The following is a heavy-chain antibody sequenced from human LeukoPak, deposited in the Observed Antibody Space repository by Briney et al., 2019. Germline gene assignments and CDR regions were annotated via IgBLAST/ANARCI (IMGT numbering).Heavy chain of an antibody. CDR1: GIAFTNYA. J-gene: IGHJ4*02. CDR3: AKGDGSGSYYNRPSDY. V-gene: IGHV3-23*01. D-gene: IGHD3-10*01. CDR2: ISASGVST. Sequence: GGSLRLSCAASGIAFTNYAMNWVRQAPGKGLEWVSSISASGVSTYYADSVKGRFTISRDNSENTLYLQMNSLRADDTAVYYCAKGDGSGSYYNRPSDYWGQGTLVTVSS.